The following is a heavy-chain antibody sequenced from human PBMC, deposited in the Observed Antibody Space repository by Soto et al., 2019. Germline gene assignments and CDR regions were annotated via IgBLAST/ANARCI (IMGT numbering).Heavy chain of an antibody. D-gene: IGHD1-26*01. Sequence: QVQLVQSGAEVKKPGSSVQVSCEASGGTFSSYPINWVRQAPGQGLEWMGGIIPFFGTSNYAQKFQGRVTITADDSTSTAYMELRSLSSDDTAVYYCARVGHITNYGMAVWGQGTTVTVSS. CDR2: IIPFFGTS. CDR1: GGTFSSYP. V-gene: IGHV1-69*01. CDR3: ARVGHITNYGMAV. J-gene: IGHJ6*02.